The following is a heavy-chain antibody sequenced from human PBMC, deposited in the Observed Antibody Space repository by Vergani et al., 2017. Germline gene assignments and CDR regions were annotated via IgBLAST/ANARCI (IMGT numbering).Heavy chain of an antibody. D-gene: IGHD3-22*01. CDR2: INPNSGGT. CDR3: AREEGYYYDSSGYYSTMSWFDP. Sequence: QVHLVHSGAEVKKPGSSVTVSCRASGGTFGSHTISWVRQAPGQGLEWVGWINPNSGGTNYAQKFQGRVTMTRDTSISTAYMELSRLRSDDTAVYYCAREEGYYYDSSGYYSTMSWFDPWGQGTLVTVSS. J-gene: IGHJ5*02. V-gene: IGHV1-2*02. CDR1: GGTFGSHT.